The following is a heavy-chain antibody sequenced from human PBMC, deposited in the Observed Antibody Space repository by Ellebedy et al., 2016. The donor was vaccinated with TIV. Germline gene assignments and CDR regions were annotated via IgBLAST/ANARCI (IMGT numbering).Heavy chain of an antibody. D-gene: IGHD5-18*01. Sequence: SGPTLVXPTQTLTLTCTFSGFSLSTSGMRVSWIRQPPGKALEWLARIDWDDDKRYSPSLKSRLTITKDTSKNQVVLTMTNMDPVDTATYYCAHRSVDTVMVTMFYYWGQGTLVTVSS. CDR2: IDWDDDK. CDR1: GFSLSTSGMR. CDR3: AHRSVDTVMVTMFYY. J-gene: IGHJ4*02. V-gene: IGHV2-5*08.